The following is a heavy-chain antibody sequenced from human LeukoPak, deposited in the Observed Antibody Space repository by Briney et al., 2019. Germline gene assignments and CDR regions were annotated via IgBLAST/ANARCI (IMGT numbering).Heavy chain of an antibody. CDR3: TRGSSGRRDN. CDR1: GYTFTSCD. J-gene: IGHJ4*02. D-gene: IGHD5-12*01. Sequence: ASVKVSCKASGYTFTSCDINWVRQATGQGLEWMGWMNPNSGNTGYGHSFQGRITMTRDISIGTAYMELSNLTSEDTAIYYCTRGSSGRRDNWGQGTLVTVS. V-gene: IGHV1-8*01. CDR2: MNPNSGNT.